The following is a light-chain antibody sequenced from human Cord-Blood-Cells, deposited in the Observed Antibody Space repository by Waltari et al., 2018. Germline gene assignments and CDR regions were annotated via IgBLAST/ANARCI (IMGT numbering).Light chain of an antibody. J-gene: IGKJ2*01. V-gene: IGKV4-1*01. CDR3: QQYYSTPYT. CDR2: CAS. CDR1: QSVLYSSTNKNY. Sequence: DTVLTQSPASLAVSQGERATINSKSRQSVLYSSTNKNYLDWYQQKPGPPPMLLIYCASTRGSGVPDRFSGSGSETDFTCTSSRLQGRDVSVYCCQQYYSTPYTFGEGTKLEIK.